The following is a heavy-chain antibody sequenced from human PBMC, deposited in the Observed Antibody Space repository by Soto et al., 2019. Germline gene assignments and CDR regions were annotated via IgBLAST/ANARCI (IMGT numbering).Heavy chain of an antibody. D-gene: IGHD6-13*01. CDR2: INPNSGGT. V-gene: IGHV1-2*02. J-gene: IGHJ4*02. Sequence: ASVKVSCKASGYTFTGYYMHWVRPAPGQGLEWMGWINPNSGGTNYAQKFQGRVTMTRDTSISTAYMELSRLRSDDTAVYYCARGWSGYSSSWYFDYWGQGTLVTVSS. CDR1: GYTFTGYY. CDR3: ARGWSGYSSSWYFDY.